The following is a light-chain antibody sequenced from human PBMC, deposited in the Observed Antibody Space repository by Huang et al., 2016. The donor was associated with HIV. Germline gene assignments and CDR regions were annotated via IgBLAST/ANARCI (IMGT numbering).Light chain of an antibody. Sequence: ELVLTQSPATLSLSPGQRATLSCRASQSVSSYLAWYQQKPGQAPRLIIYDTSKRANGVPARFSGSGSGTDFTLTINRLEPEDFAVYYCQQHSNWPLLGQGTKLEI. CDR3: QQHSNWPL. CDR2: DTS. V-gene: IGKV3-11*01. CDR1: QSVSSY. J-gene: IGKJ2*01.